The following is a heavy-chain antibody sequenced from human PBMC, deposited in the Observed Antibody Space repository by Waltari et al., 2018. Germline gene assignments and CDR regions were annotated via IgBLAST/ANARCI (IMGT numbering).Heavy chain of an antibody. CDR2: VKSESDAGTT. CDR3: TTGGWFNWDRYYFDY. V-gene: IGHV3-15*02. J-gene: IGHJ4*02. Sequence: EVHLEESGGALVKPGGSLRLSCAPSGFPFSYAWWSWVRQAPGKGLEWVGHVKSESDAGTTNYAAPVKGRFTISRDDSKNKLYLQMSSLKTEDTAVYYCTTGGWFNWDRYYFDYWGRGTLVTVSS. D-gene: IGHD1-1*01. CDR1: GFPFSYAW.